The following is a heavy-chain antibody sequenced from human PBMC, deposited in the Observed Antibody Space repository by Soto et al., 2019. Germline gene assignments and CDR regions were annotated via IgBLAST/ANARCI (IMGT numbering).Heavy chain of an antibody. J-gene: IGHJ6*01. CDR1: GFTISSYW. CDR2: IKQDGSEK. V-gene: IGHV3-7*01. D-gene: IGHD3-9*01. CDR3: ARGVRYFDWSVYYYYVLDV. Sequence: GGSQRLPWAASGFTISSYWSSWVRKATGKGLEWVANIKQDGSEKYYVDSVKGRFTISRDNAKNSLYLQMNSLRAEDTAVYYCARGVRYFDWSVYYYYVLDVWGKGTTVTVSS.